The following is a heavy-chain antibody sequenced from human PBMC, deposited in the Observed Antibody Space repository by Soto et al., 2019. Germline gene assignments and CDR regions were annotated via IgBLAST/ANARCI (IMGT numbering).Heavy chain of an antibody. D-gene: IGHD3-16*01. CDR1: GFTFTSYA. Sequence: PGGSLRLSCAASGFTFTSYAMHWVRQAPGKGLEWVTVISFDGSNKYYADSVKGRFTISRDNSRNTLYLQMNSLRAEDTAVYYCARAAYFRPNWLDPWGQGTLVTVSS. CDR2: ISFDGSNK. CDR3: ARAAYFRPNWLDP. J-gene: IGHJ5*02. V-gene: IGHV3-30-3*01.